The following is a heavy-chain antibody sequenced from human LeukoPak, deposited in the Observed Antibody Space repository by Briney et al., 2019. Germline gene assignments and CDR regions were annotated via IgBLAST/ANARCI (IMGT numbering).Heavy chain of an antibody. CDR3: ARSKLRPDWFDR. Sequence: SETLSLTCTVSGGSIRNSGPYWGWIRQPPGRGLEWIGSIYYSGNTYYTPSLRSRLTVSLDTSKNQFSLNLSSVTAADTAVYYCARSKLRPDWFDRWGQGILVTVSS. D-gene: IGHD6-6*01. V-gene: IGHV4-39*01. CDR2: IYYSGNT. J-gene: IGHJ5*02. CDR1: GGSIRNSGPY.